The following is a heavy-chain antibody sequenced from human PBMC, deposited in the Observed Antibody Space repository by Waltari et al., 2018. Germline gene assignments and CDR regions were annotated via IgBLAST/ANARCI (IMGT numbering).Heavy chain of an antibody. CDR2: IYSSGTT. Sequence: QVQLQESGPRLVKPSQTLSLTCTVSGVSISSGTYYWSWIRQSAGRGLEWLGRIYSSGTTKYNPSLKSRVSISIDRSKNQFFVRLTSATAADSAIYYCVRDWGGDDSGSVWGRGAPVTVSS. CDR3: VRDWGGDDSGSV. CDR1: GVSISSGTYY. D-gene: IGHD3-10*01. V-gene: IGHV4-61*02. J-gene: IGHJ4*02.